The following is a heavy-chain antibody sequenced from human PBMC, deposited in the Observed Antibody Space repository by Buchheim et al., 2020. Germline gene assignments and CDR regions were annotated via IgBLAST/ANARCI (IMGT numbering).Heavy chain of an antibody. CDR2: INHSGST. D-gene: IGHD3-22*01. Sequence: QVQLQQWGAGLLKPSETLSLTCAVYGGSFSGYYWSWIRQPPGKGLEWIGEINHSGSTNYNPSLKSRVTISVDTYKNQFSLKLSSVTAADTAVYYCARGTMIVVVGGYWYFDLWGRGTL. CDR1: GGSFSGYY. CDR3: ARGTMIVVVGGYWYFDL. J-gene: IGHJ2*01. V-gene: IGHV4-34*01.